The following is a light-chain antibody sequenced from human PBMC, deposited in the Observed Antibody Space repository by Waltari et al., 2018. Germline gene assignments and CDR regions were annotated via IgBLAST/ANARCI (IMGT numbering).Light chain of an antibody. V-gene: IGKV1-5*03. CDR1: QDIRSW. Sequence: DIQMTQSPSTLSASVGDRITLPCRASQDIRSWLAWYQQKPGKAPELLIYKASTLHGGVPSRFSGSGSGTEFTFTISSLQPDDFATYYCQQSYSTLTFGPGTKVDIK. CDR3: QQSYSTLT. J-gene: IGKJ3*01. CDR2: KAS.